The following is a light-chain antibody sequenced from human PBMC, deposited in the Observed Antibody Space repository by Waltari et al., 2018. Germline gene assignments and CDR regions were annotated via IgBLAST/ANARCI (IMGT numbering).Light chain of an antibody. CDR2: EVS. CDR3: SSYTSSSTPYVV. Sequence: QSALPQPASVSGCPGQSMTLSCTGTSSDDGGCNYVSCCQQHPGKAPNSTIYEVSNRPSGVSNRFSGSKSGNTASLTISGLQAEDEADYYCSSYTSSSTPYVVFGGGTKLTVL. V-gene: IGLV2-14*01. CDR1: SSDDGGCNY. J-gene: IGLJ2*01.